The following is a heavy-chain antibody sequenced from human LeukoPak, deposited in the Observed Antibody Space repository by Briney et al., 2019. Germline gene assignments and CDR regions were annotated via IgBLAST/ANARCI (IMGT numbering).Heavy chain of an antibody. J-gene: IGHJ6*02. V-gene: IGHV4-59*01. D-gene: IGHD6-13*01. CDR3: ERDRGIAAAGTRPDQYYYYGMDV. CDR1: GGSISSYY. Sequence: SETLSLTCTVSGGSISSYYWSWIRQPPGKGLEGIGYIYYSGSTNYNPSLKRRVTISVATPKNPFSLKLSSVTAADTAVYYCERDRGIAAAGTRPDQYYYYGMDVWGQGTTVTVSS. CDR2: IYYSGST.